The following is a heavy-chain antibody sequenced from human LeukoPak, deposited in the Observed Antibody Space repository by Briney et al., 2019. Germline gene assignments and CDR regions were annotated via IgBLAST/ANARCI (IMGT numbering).Heavy chain of an antibody. CDR1: GGSISSGSYY. J-gene: IGHJ4*02. CDR2: IYTSGST. Sequence: SQTLSLTCTVSGGSISSGSYYWSWIRQPAGKGLEWIGHIYTSGSTNYNPSLKSRVTISVDTSKNQFSLKLSSVTAADTAVYYCARDQSYYDSSGFDYWGQGTLVTVSS. D-gene: IGHD3-22*01. CDR3: ARDQSYYDSSGFDY. V-gene: IGHV4-61*09.